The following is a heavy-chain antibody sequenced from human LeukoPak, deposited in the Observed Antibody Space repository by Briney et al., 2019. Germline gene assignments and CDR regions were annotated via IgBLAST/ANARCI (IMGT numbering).Heavy chain of an antibody. CDR3: AKRSDDWNDYYFDY. D-gene: IGHD1-1*01. J-gene: IGHJ4*02. CDR2: ISGSGVST. CDR1: GFTFSSYA. Sequence: RGSLRLSCAASGFTFSSYAMSWVRQAPRKGLEWVSTISGSGVSTYYADSVKGRFTISRDNSKNTLYLQMNSLRAEDTAVYYCAKRSDDWNDYYFDYWGQGTLVTVSS. V-gene: IGHV3-23*01.